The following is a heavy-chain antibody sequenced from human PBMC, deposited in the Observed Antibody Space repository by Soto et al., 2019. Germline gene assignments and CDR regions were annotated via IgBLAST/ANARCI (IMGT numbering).Heavy chain of an antibody. CDR3: ARETSYDFWSGPQTMDV. CDR2: VHYDGTKK. D-gene: IGHD3-3*01. V-gene: IGHV3-33*01. J-gene: IGHJ6*02. Sequence: QVQLVESGGGVVQPGTSLRLSCAPSGFTFSSYVMHWVRQAPGKGLEWVAVVHYDGTKKYYADSVRGRFTISRDNSENILYLQMNSLRPDDKAVYFCARETSYDFWSGPQTMDVWGQGTTVTVSS. CDR1: GFTFSSYV.